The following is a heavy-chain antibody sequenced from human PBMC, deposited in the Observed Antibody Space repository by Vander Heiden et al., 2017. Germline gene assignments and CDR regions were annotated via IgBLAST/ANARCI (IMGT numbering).Heavy chain of an antibody. D-gene: IGHD4-17*01. J-gene: IGHJ2*01. V-gene: IGHV4-59*01. CDR2: ISDSGST. CDR1: GGSINSYY. Sequence: QVQLQESGPGLVKSSETLSLTCTVSGGSINSYYWNWIRQPPGKGLEWIGYISDSGSTNYNPSLKSRVTISVDTSKNQFSLKLSSVTAADTAVYYCARDRGLTTLWYFYLWGRGTLVTVSS. CDR3: ARDRGLTTLWYFYL.